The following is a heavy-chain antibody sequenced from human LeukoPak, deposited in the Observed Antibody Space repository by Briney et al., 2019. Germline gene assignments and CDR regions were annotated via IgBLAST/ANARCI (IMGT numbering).Heavy chain of an antibody. D-gene: IGHD6-19*01. CDR1: GYTLTELS. V-gene: IGHV1-24*01. J-gene: IGHJ6*02. CDR3: ATDTIAVAGDYYYGMDV. Sequence: GASVKVSCKVSGYTLTELSMHWVRQAPGKGLEGMGGFGPEDGETIYAQKFQGRVTMTEDTSTDTAYMELSSLRSEDTAVYYCATDTIAVAGDYYYGMDVRGQGTTVTASS. CDR2: FGPEDGET.